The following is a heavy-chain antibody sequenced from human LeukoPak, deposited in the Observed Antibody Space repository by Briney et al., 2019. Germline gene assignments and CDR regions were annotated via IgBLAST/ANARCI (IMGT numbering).Heavy chain of an antibody. J-gene: IGHJ6*03. V-gene: IGHV3-48*01. CDR2: ISSSSSTI. CDR3: AWNYYYYMDV. CDR1: GFTFSSYA. Sequence: GGSLRLSCAASGFTFSSYAMSWVRQAPGKGLEWVSYISSSSSTIYYADSVKGRFTISRDNAKNSLYLQMNSLRAEDTAVYYCAWNYYYYMDVWGKGTTVTVSS.